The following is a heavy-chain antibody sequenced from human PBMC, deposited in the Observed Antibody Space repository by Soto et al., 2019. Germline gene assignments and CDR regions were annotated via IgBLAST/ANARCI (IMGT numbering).Heavy chain of an antibody. J-gene: IGHJ4*02. CDR3: ARLYYDSSGGHFDY. D-gene: IGHD3-22*01. V-gene: IGHV3-23*01. CDR1: GFTFGSYG. CDR2: ISGSGGST. Sequence: PGGSLRLSCAASGFTFGSYGMSWVRQAPGKGLEWVSAISGSGGSTYYADSVKGRFTISTDTSKNTLYLQMNSLRAEDTAVYFCARLYYDSSGGHFDYWGQGA.